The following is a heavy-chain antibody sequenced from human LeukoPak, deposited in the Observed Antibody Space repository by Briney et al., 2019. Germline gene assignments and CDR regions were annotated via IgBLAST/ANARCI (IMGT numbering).Heavy chain of an antibody. J-gene: IGHJ5*02. CDR2: IYDSWSS. D-gene: IGHD3-22*01. CDR3: ARISGYYDSSGRNWFDP. V-gene: IGHV4-59*01. CDR1: WGSISSYY. Sequence: SETLSLTCTCPWGSISSYYWSWILQPPGKGLDWLGYIYDSWSSSYNPSLRSRVTISVDTSKNQFSLKLRSVTAADTAVYYCARISGYYDSSGRNWFDPWGQGTLVTVSS.